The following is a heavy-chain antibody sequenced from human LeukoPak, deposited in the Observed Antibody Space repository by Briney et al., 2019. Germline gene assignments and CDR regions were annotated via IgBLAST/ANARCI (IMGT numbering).Heavy chain of an antibody. CDR1: GFTFSSYW. J-gene: IGHJ3*02. D-gene: IGHD3-22*01. V-gene: IGHV3-30*03. CDR2: ISYDGTNK. Sequence: PGGSLRLSCAASGFTFSSYWMHWVRQVPGKGLEWVAVISYDGTNKYYADSVKGRFTISRDNSKNTLFLQMNSLRAEDTAVYYCARGSRYDSSGYDAFDIWGQGTMVTVSS. CDR3: ARGSRYDSSGYDAFDI.